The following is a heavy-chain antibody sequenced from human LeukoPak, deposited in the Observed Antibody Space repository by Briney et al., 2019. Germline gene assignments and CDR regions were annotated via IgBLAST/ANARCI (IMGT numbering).Heavy chain of an antibody. CDR2: INPNSGGT. CDR1: GYTFTGYY. J-gene: IGHJ5*02. D-gene: IGHD6-19*01. V-gene: IGHV1-2*02. Sequence: ASVKVSSKASGYTFTGYYMHWVRQAPGQGLEWMGWINPNSGGTNYAQKFQGRVTMTRDTSISTAYMELSRLRSDDTAVYYCAREAVAATYSFDPWGQGTLVTVSS. CDR3: AREAVAATYSFDP.